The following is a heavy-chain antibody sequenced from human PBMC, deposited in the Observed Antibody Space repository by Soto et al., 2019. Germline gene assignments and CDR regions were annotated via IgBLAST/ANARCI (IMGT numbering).Heavy chain of an antibody. Sequence: GGSLRLSCAASGFTFSSYSMNWVRQAPGKGLEWVSYISSSSRTIYYADSVKGRFTISRDNAKNSLYLQMNSLRAEDTAVYYCARDRFDYYDSSGYWRFDPWGQGTLVTSPQ. CDR1: GFTFSSYS. CDR2: ISSSSRTI. V-gene: IGHV3-48*01. J-gene: IGHJ5*02. D-gene: IGHD3-22*01. CDR3: ARDRFDYYDSSGYWRFDP.